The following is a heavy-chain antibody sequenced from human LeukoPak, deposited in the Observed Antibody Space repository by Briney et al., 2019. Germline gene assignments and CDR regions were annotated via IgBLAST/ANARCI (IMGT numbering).Heavy chain of an antibody. CDR1: GFTFTSYY. D-gene: IGHD4-17*01. Sequence: GGSLRLSCAASGFTFTSYYMHWVRQAPGQGLEWMGIINPSGGSTSYAQKFQGRVTMTRDMSTSTVYMELSSLRSEDTAVYYCARGARNYGDSHRLGYWGHGTLVTVSS. V-gene: IGHV1-46*01. CDR2: INPSGGST. J-gene: IGHJ4*01. CDR3: ARGARNYGDSHRLGY.